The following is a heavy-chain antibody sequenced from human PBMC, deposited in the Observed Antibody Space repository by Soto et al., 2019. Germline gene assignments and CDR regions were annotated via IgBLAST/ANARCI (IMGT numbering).Heavy chain of an antibody. CDR3: ARAGGYDSSGYGRARIDP. CDR1: VGSIRSALYY. J-gene: IGHJ5*02. D-gene: IGHD3-22*01. Sequence: SETLSLTCTLSVGSIRSALYYWSWILHHPWKGLEWIGYIYYSGSTYYNPSRKSRVTISVDTSKNQFSLKLSSVTAADTAVYYCARAGGYDSSGYGRARIDPWGQGTLVTVSS. V-gene: IGHV4-31*03. CDR2: IYYSGST.